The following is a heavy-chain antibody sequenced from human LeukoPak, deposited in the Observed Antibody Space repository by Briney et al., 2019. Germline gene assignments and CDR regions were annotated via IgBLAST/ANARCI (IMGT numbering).Heavy chain of an antibody. J-gene: IGHJ4*02. CDR2: IYYSGST. Sequence: PSETLSLTCTVSGGSISSSSYYWGWIRQPPGQGLVWIGSIYYSGSTYYNPSLKSRVTISVDTSKNQFSLMLSPVPDADAAVFFWASLRWGGDAIDYWGQGTLVTVSS. V-gene: IGHV4-39*01. CDR1: GGSISSSSYY. D-gene: IGHD3-16*01. CDR3: ASLRWGGDAIDY.